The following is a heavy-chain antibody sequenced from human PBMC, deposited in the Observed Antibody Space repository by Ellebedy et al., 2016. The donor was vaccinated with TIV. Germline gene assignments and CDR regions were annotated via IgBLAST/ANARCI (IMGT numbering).Heavy chain of an antibody. V-gene: IGHV3-11*06. CDR3: ARACVGGACYFEH. CDR2: ISPDSINT. D-gene: IGHD3-3*01. J-gene: IGHJ4*02. Sequence: GESLKISCAASGFTFSDYYMGWVRQAPGKGPEWVSYISPDSINTNYGDSVKGRFTISRDNAKTSLYLHMDSLRAEDTAVYYCARACVGGACYFEHWGQGTQVTVSS. CDR1: GFTFSDYY.